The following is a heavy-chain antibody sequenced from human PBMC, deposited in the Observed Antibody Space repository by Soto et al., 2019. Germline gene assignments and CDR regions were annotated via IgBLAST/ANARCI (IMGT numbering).Heavy chain of an antibody. D-gene: IGHD3-22*01. CDR2: INPNSGGT. CDR1: GYSFTGYY. V-gene: IGHV1-2*04. CDR3: ARDMWYYDSSGYSGYSSYSDIDV. J-gene: IGHJ6*02. Sequence: ASVKVSCTASGYSFTGYYMHWVRQAPGQGLEWMGWINPNSGGTNYAQKFQGWVTMTRDTSISTAYMELSRLRSDDTAVYYCARDMWYYDSSGYSGYSSYSDIDVWAQQNTLTISS.